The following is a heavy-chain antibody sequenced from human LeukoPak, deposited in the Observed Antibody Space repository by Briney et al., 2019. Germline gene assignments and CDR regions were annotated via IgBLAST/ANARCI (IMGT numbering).Heavy chain of an antibody. V-gene: IGHV3-15*01. CDR3: TTYMITFGGVIDIFDY. CDR2: IKSKTDGGTT. D-gene: IGHD3-16*02. J-gene: IGHJ4*02. Sequence: GGSLRLSCAASGFTFSSYGMSWVRQAPGKGLEWVGRIKSKTDGGTTDYAAPVKGRFTISRDDSKNTLYLQMNSLKTEDTAVYYCTTYMITFGGVIDIFDYWGQGTLVTVSS. CDR1: GFTFSSYG.